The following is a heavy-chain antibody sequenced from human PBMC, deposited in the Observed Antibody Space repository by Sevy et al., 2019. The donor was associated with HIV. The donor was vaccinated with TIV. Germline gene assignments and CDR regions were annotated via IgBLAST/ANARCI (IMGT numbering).Heavy chain of an antibody. CDR2: IRYDGSTK. Sequence: GGSLRLSCAASGFTFSRYGMHWVRQAPGKGLEWVAFIRYDGSTKYYAESVKGRFIISRDNSKDTLYLQMTSLRGDDTSLYYCAKGLGMVQGALLSDDVWGQGTLVTVSS. CDR1: GFTFSRYG. J-gene: IGHJ3*01. D-gene: IGHD3-10*01. CDR3: AKGLGMVQGALLSDDV. V-gene: IGHV3-30*02.